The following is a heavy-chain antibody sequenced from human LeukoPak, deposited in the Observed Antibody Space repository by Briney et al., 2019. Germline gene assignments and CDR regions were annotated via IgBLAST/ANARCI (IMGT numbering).Heavy chain of an antibody. CDR1: GFTFSSYA. J-gene: IGHJ4*02. V-gene: IGHV3-23*01. CDR3: VKDFVVVPGLVNYFDY. Sequence: AGGSLRLSCAASGFTFSSYAMSWVRQAPGKGLEWVSAIGGSIGSTFYTDSVKGRFTISRDNSKNTLSLQMNSLRVEDTAVYYCVKDFVVVPGLVNYFDYWGQGTLVTVSS. D-gene: IGHD2-2*01. CDR2: IGGSIGST.